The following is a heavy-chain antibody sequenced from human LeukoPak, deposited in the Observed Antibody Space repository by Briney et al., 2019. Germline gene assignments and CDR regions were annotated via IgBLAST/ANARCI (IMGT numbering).Heavy chain of an antibody. J-gene: IGHJ4*02. D-gene: IGHD6-6*01. Sequence: GASVKVSCKASGYTFTSYAMHWVRQAPGQRLEWMGWINAGNGNTKYSQKLQGRVTMTTDTSTSTAYMELRSLRSDDTAVYYCARDRPTPYSSSSSRYYFDYWGQGTLVTVSS. V-gene: IGHV1-3*01. CDR3: ARDRPTPYSSSSSRYYFDY. CDR2: INAGNGNT. CDR1: GYTFTSYA.